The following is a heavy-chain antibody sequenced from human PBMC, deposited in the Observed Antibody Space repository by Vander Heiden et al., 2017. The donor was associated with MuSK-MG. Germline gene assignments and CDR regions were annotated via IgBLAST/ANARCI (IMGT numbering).Heavy chain of an antibody. Sequence: LVWVSRINSDGSSTSYADSVKGRFTISRDNAKNTLYLQMNSLRAEDTAVYYCARITKGVNWFDPWGQGTLVTVSS. D-gene: IGHD1-20*01. J-gene: IGHJ5*02. CDR3: ARITKGVNWFDP. CDR2: INSDGSST. V-gene: IGHV3-74*01.